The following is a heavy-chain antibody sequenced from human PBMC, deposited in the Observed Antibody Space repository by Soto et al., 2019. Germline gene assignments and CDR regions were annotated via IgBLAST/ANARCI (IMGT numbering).Heavy chain of an antibody. CDR2: ISGSDGRT. CDR1: GFTFSSYA. D-gene: IGHD5-18*01. V-gene: IGHV3-23*01. CDR3: AKVVSEYTPLALFDY. J-gene: IGHJ4*02. Sequence: EVQLLESGGGLVRPGGSLRLSCAASGFTFSSYAMSWVRQAPGKGLEWVSTISGSDGRTYSTDSVKGRFTISRDNSRNTADLQMNSLRVEDTAVYYCAKVVSEYTPLALFDYWGRGTLVTVSS.